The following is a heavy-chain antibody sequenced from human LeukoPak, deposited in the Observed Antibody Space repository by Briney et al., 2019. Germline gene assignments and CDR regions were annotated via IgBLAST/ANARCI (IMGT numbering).Heavy chain of an antibody. V-gene: IGHV4-59*12. J-gene: IGHJ4*02. CDR2: IYYSGST. CDR3: ARADRIAARPGFDY. D-gene: IGHD6-6*01. CDR1: GGSISSYY. Sequence: SETLSLTCTVSGGSISSYYWSWIRQPPGKGLEWIGYIYYSGSTNYNPSLKSRVTISVDTSKNQFSLKLSSVTAADTAVYYCARADRIAARPGFDYWGQGTLVTVSS.